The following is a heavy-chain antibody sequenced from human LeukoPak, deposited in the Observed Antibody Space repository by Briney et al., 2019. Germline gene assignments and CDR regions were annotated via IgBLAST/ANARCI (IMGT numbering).Heavy chain of an antibody. CDR1: GFTFTAYA. Sequence: PGGSLRLSCAASGFTFTAYAMSWVRQAPGKGLEWVSSISGTGDSTYYADSVKGRFTISRDNSKNTLSLQMSSLRAEDTAVYYCARDGDFWSAQGAFDIWGQGTMVTVSS. D-gene: IGHD3-3*01. CDR2: ISGTGDST. V-gene: IGHV3-23*01. J-gene: IGHJ3*02. CDR3: ARDGDFWSAQGAFDI.